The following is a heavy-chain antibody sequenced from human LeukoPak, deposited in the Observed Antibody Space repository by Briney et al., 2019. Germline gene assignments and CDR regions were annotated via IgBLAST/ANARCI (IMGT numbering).Heavy chain of an antibody. CDR1: GFTFSSYW. CDR3: ARVGVSTYSFDY. J-gene: IGHJ4*02. Sequence: GGSLRLSCAASGFTFSSYWMHWVRQAPGKGLVWVSRIKNDGSSTTYADSVKGRFTISRDNAKNTVYLQMNSLRAEDTAVYYCARVGVSTYSFDYWGQGTLVTVSS. D-gene: IGHD4-11*01. CDR2: IKNDGSST. V-gene: IGHV3-74*01.